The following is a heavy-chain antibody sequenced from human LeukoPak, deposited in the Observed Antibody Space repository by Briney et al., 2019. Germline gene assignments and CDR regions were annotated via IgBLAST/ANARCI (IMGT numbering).Heavy chain of an antibody. Sequence: SETPSLTCTVSGGSISSYYWSWIRQPPGKGLEWIGYIYYSGSTNYNPSLKSRVTISVDTSKNQFSLKLSSVTAADTAVYYCARRTGCSGGSCYSYYFDYWGQGTLVTVSS. CDR2: IYYSGST. V-gene: IGHV4-59*08. D-gene: IGHD2-15*01. CDR3: ARRTGCSGGSCYSYYFDY. CDR1: GGSISSYY. J-gene: IGHJ4*02.